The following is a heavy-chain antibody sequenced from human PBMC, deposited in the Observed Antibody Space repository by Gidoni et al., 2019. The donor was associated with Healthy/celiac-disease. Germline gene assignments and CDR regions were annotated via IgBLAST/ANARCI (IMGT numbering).Heavy chain of an antibody. V-gene: IGHV3-30*18. CDR1: GSASSSYG. D-gene: IGHD1-26*01. J-gene: IGHJ4*01. CDR3: AKDTGWELYYFDY. Sequence: QVQLVESGGGVVQPGRSLRLPCAASGSASSSYGMHRVRQAPGKGLGWVAVISYDGSNRHYADSVKGRFTISRDNSKNTLYLQMNSLRAEDTAVYYCAKDTGWELYYFDYWGHGTLVTVSS. CDR2: ISYDGSNR.